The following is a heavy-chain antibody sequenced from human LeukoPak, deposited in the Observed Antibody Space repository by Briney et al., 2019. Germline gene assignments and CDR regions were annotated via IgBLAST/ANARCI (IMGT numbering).Heavy chain of an antibody. D-gene: IGHD1-26*01. CDR1: GGSISSNNY. CDR3: ATTTIRLGY. J-gene: IGHJ4*02. V-gene: IGHV4-39*07. Sequence: SETLSLACTVSGGSISSNNYWGWIRQPPGKGLEWIGSIDYSGNTYHNPPLKSRVTISIDTSKNQFSLKLSSVTAADTAVYYCATTTIRLGYWGQGTLVTVSS. CDR2: IDYSGNT.